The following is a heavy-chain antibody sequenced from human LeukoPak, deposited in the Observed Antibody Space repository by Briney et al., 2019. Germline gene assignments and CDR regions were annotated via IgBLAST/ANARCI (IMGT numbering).Heavy chain of an antibody. Sequence: GGSLRLSCAASEFTFSSYAMHWVRQAPARGVEWVALVSNDGGDKYYADSVKGRFTISRDNSKNTLYLQMNSLRGEDTGVYYCAKAHLLDWLLPFDYWGQGTLVTVSS. D-gene: IGHD3/OR15-3a*01. CDR1: EFTFSSYA. CDR3: AKAHLLDWLLPFDY. J-gene: IGHJ4*02. CDR2: VSNDGGDK. V-gene: IGHV3-30*18.